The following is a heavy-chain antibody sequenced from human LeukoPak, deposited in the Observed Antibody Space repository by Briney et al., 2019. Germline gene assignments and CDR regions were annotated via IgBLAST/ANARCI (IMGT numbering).Heavy chain of an antibody. CDR2: ISYDGSNK. J-gene: IGHJ4*02. D-gene: IGHD4-17*01. Sequence: GGSLRLSCAASGFTFSSYAMHWVRQAPGKGLEWVAVISYDGSNKYYADSVKGRFTISRDNSKNTLYLQMNSLRAEDTALYYCAKDVIGDDYGDYVKGISPFDYWGQGTLVTVSS. CDR3: AKDVIGDDYGDYVKGISPFDY. CDR1: GFTFSSYA. V-gene: IGHV3-30-3*01.